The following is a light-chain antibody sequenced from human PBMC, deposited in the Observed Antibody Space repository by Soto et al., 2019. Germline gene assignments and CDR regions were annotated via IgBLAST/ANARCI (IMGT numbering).Light chain of an antibody. Sequence: DIVMTQSPDSLSVSLGERATINCKASQSVLHNSNKKNYLAWYQHKPGQPPKLLIYWASTRESGVPDRFSGSGSGTDFTLTISSLQAEDVAVYYCQQYYSTPMITFGQGTRLEIK. CDR3: QQYYSTPMIT. CDR1: QSVLHNSNKKNY. J-gene: IGKJ5*01. CDR2: WAS. V-gene: IGKV4-1*01.